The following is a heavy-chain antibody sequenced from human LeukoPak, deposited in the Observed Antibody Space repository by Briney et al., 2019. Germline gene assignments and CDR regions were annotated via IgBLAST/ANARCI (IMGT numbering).Heavy chain of an antibody. D-gene: IGHD3-10*01. Sequence: ASVKVSCKASEYVFTDYYIHWVRQAPGQGLEWLGWINPKSGGTNYALNFHGRVTMTRDTSISTAYMELSSLTSDDTALYYCARDYYNDAWHGYDYWGQGSLVTVSS. CDR3: ARDYYNDAWHGYDY. J-gene: IGHJ4*02. V-gene: IGHV1-2*02. CDR2: INPKSGGT. CDR1: EYVFTDYY.